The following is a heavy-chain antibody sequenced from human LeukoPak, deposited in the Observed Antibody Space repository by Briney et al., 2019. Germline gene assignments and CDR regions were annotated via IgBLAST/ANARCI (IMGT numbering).Heavy chain of an antibody. V-gene: IGHV4-59*11. CDR2: IYYSGST. J-gene: IGHJ5*02. D-gene: IGHD3-22*01. Sequence: SETLSLTCTVSGGSISSHYWNWIRQPPGKGLEWIGYIYYSGSTKYNPSLKGRVTISVDTSESQFSLKLSSVTAADTAVYYCARLYDSSGYTNWLDPWGQGTLVTVSS. CDR3: ARLYDSSGYTNWLDP. CDR1: GGSISSHY.